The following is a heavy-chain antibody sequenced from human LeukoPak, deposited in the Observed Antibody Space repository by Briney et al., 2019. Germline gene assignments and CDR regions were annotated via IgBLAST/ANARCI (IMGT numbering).Heavy chain of an antibody. V-gene: IGHV4-34*01. Sequence: SSETLSLTCAVYGGSFSGYYWSWIRQPPGKGLEWIGEINHSGSTNYNPSLGGRVTILVDTSKNQFSLRLSSVTAADTAVYYCARGRKVVGEFWRPYYYHYMDVWGKGTTVTVSS. D-gene: IGHD3-10*01. CDR2: INHSGST. CDR3: ARGRKVVGEFWRPYYYHYMDV. J-gene: IGHJ6*03. CDR1: GGSFSGYY.